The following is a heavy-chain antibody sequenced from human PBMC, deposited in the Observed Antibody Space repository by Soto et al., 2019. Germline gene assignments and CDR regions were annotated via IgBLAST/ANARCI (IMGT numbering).Heavy chain of an antibody. V-gene: IGHV3-30*02. CDR2: MSYEGSHK. CDR3: AKNPFGSDHSGYFDP. CDR1: GFSFSSFG. Sequence: GGSLRLSCAASGFSFSSFGMHWVRQAPGRGLEWVAFMSYEGSHKFYEDSVKGRFTISRDNSKNTVYLQMNSLRAEDTAVYYCAKNPFGSDHSGYFDPWGQGTLVTVSS. D-gene: IGHD3-10*01. J-gene: IGHJ5*02.